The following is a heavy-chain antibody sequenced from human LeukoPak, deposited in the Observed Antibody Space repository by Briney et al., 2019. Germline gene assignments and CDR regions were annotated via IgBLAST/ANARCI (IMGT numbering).Heavy chain of an antibody. D-gene: IGHD6-13*01. CDR2: INPNSGGT. V-gene: IGHV1-2*02. CDR3: ARGEGDSSSWPLNY. CDR1: GYIFTGYY. Sequence: ASVEVSCKASGYIFTGYYTHWVRQAPGQGLEWMGWINPNSGGTKYAQQFQGRVTMTRDTSISTAYMELSRLTSDDTAVYYCARGEGDSSSWPLNYWGQGTLVPVSS. J-gene: IGHJ4*02.